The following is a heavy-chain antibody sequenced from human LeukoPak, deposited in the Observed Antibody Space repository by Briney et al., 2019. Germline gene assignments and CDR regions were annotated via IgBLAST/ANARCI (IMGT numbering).Heavy chain of an antibody. Sequence: PGGSLRLSCAASGFTFSSYGMHWVRQAPGKGLEWVAFIRYDGSNKYYADSVKGRFTISRDNSKNTLYLQMNSLRAGDTAVYYCAKCFRPICMLHTLSFDYWGQGTLVTVSS. D-gene: IGHD2-8*01. J-gene: IGHJ4*02. CDR2: IRYDGSNK. CDR1: GFTFSSYG. V-gene: IGHV3-30*02. CDR3: AKCFRPICMLHTLSFDY.